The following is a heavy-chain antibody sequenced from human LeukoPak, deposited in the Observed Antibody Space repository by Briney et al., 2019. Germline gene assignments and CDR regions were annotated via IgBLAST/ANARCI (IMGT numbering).Heavy chain of an antibody. CDR3: ARDMGSYYAFDY. J-gene: IGHJ4*02. Sequence: GGSLRLSCAASGFTFSSYCMNWVRQAPGKGLEWVSSISSSSSYIYYADSVKGRFTISRDNAKNSLYLQMNSLRAEDTAVYYCARDMGSYYAFDYWGQGTLVTVSS. CDR2: ISSSSSYI. CDR1: GFTFSSYC. D-gene: IGHD1-26*01. V-gene: IGHV3-21*01.